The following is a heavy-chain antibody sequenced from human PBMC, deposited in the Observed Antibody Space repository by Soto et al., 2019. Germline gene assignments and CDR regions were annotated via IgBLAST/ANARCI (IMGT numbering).Heavy chain of an antibody. D-gene: IGHD6-19*01. Sequence: SVKVSCKAPGYTLTSYYMHWVRQAPGQGLEWMGIINPSGGSTSYAQKFQGRVTMTRDTSTSTVYMELSSLRPEDTAVYYCARRAGLPGPHAAGMDVWGQGTTSTVSS. CDR1: GYTLTSYY. CDR2: INPSGGST. J-gene: IGHJ6*02. CDR3: ARRAGLPGPHAAGMDV. V-gene: IGHV1-46*01.